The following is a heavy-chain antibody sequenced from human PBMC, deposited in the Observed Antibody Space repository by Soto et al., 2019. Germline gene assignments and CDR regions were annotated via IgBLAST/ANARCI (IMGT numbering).Heavy chain of an antibody. CDR3: ARHCSGGSCHLYSFDY. CDR1: GYTFTSYG. D-gene: IGHD2-15*01. Sequence: ASVKVSCKASGYTFTSYGISWVRQAPGQGLEWMGWISAYNGNTNYAQKLQGRVTMTTDTSTSTAYMELRSLRSDDTAVYYCARHCSGGSCHLYSFDYWGQGTLVTVSS. V-gene: IGHV1-18*01. J-gene: IGHJ4*02. CDR2: ISAYNGNT.